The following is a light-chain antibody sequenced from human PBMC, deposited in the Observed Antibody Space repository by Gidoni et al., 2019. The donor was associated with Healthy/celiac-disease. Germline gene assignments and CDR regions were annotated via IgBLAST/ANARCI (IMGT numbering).Light chain of an antibody. Sequence: IVLTQSPATLSVSPGARATLSCRASQRVSSNLAWYQQKPGQAPRLLIYGASTRATGIPARFSGSGSGTEFTLTISSLQSEDFAVYYCQQYNNWPPYTFGQGTKLEIK. CDR2: GAS. CDR1: QRVSSN. CDR3: QQYNNWPPYT. J-gene: IGKJ2*01. V-gene: IGKV3-15*01.